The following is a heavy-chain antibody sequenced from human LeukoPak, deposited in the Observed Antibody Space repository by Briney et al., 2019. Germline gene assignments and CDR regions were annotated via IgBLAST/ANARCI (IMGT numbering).Heavy chain of an antibody. CDR1: GFTFSGSA. D-gene: IGHD3-10*01. CDR3: TKPRGYGSGTYYDY. J-gene: IGHJ4*02. CDR2: IRSKTNNYAT. Sequence: GGSLKLSCVASGFTFSGSAIHWVRQASGKGLESVGHIRSKTNNYATAYAASVKGRFTISRDDSKNTAYLQMSSLETEDTAIYYCTKPRGYGSGTYYDYWGQGTLVTVSS. V-gene: IGHV3-73*01.